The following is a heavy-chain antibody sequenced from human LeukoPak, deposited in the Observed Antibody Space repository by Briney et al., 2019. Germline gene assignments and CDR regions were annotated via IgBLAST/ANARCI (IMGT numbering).Heavy chain of an antibody. CDR1: GFTFNDYW. CDR3: TRARLTATTDS. Sequence: PGGSLRLSCVASGFTFNDYWMRWVRQASGKGLEWVANINQDGSEKYYVDSVKGRFTMSRDNGKNSLYLQMNSLRVEDTAVYYCTRARLTATTDSWGQGTLVTVSS. CDR2: INQDGSEK. D-gene: IGHD4-11*01. V-gene: IGHV3-7*01. J-gene: IGHJ4*02.